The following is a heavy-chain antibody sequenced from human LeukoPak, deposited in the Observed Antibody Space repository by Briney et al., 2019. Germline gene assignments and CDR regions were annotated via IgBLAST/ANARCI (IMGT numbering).Heavy chain of an antibody. V-gene: IGHV4-39*07. J-gene: IGHJ6*03. CDR1: GGSISSSSYY. CDR2: IYYSGST. CDR3: ASQGAVAGTSYYYYYMDV. D-gene: IGHD6-19*01. Sequence: SETLSLTCTVSGGSISSSSYYWGWIRQPPGQWLEWIGSIYYSGSTYYNPSLKSRVTMSVDTSKNQFSLKLSSVTAADTAVYYCASQGAVAGTSYYYYYMDVWGKGTTVTISS.